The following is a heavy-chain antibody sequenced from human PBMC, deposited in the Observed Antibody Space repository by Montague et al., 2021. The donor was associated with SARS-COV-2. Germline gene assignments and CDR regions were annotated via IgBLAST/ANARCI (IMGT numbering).Heavy chain of an antibody. CDR3: ARDGDGWEVPFDF. V-gene: IGHV6-1*01. CDR2: TYYTSRWHN. CDR1: GDIVSRNGVA. J-gene: IGHJ4*01. Sequence: CAISGDIVSRNGVAWTWIRQSPSRGLEYLGRTYYTSRWHNDQAPSVKGRLTVNPDTSKNQFSLHLNSVTPEDTAVYYCARDGDGWEVPFDFWSQGTLVSVSS. D-gene: IGHD1-26*01.